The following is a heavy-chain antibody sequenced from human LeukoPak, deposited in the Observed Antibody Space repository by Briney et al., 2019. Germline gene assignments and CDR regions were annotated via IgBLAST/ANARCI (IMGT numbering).Heavy chain of an antibody. V-gene: IGHV1-69*13. Sequence: SVKVSCKASGGTFSSYAISWVRQAPGQGLEWMGGIIPIFGTANYAQKFQGRVTITADESTSTAYMELSSLRSEDTAVYYCAKRTNWNDDGGYFDYWGQGTLVTVSS. D-gene: IGHD1-1*01. CDR3: AKRTNWNDDGGYFDY. CDR2: IIPIFGTA. CDR1: GGTFSSYA. J-gene: IGHJ4*02.